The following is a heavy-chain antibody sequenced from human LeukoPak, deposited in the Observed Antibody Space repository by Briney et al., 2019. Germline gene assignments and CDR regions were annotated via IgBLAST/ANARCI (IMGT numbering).Heavy chain of an antibody. CDR1: GFTFSSYG. J-gene: IGHJ4*02. V-gene: IGHV3-30*02. D-gene: IGHD3-22*01. Sequence: GGSLRLSCAASGFTFSSYGMHWVRQAPGKGLEWVSSIEYSESNTHYADSVKGRFTISRDNSKNTLYLQMNSLRAEDTAVYYCAKGAKGSMIVVVIDWGQGTLVTVSS. CDR2: IEYSESNT. CDR3: AKGAKGSMIVVVID.